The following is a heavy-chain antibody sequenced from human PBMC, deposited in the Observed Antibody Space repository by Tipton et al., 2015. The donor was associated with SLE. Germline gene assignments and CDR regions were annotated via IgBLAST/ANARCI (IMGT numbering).Heavy chain of an antibody. Sequence: TLSLTCSVSGASISSHYWTWIRQPPGKGLEWIGYISDSGITNYNSSVKSRIDISIDTSKNQFSLNLSSVTATNTALYYCARVLGSRYSTNGVYASPYYFYYYMNVWGRVSSVTVSS. D-gene: IGHD2-8*01. CDR1: GASISSHY. J-gene: IGHJ6*03. CDR2: ISDSGIT. CDR3: ARVLGSRYSTNGVYASPYYFYYYMNV. V-gene: IGHV4-59*11.